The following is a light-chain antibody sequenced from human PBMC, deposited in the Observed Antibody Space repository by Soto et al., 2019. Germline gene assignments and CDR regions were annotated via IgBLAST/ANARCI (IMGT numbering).Light chain of an antibody. J-gene: IGLJ1*01. V-gene: IGLV2-11*01. CDR3: CSYAGSYTFV. CDR1: SSDVGVYNY. Sequence: QSVLTQPRSVSGSPGQSVTISCTGTSSDVGVYNYVSWYQQYPGKAPKIMIYDVSKRPSGVPVRFSGSKSDNTASLTISGLQAEDEADYYCCSYAGSYTFVFGIGTKVTVL. CDR2: DVS.